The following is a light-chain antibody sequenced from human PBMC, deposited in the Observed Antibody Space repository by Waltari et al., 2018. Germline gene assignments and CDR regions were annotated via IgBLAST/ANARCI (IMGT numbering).Light chain of an antibody. J-gene: IGKJ1*01. CDR3: QHYVRLPVT. CDR2: AAS. CDR1: QSVSRAF. Sequence: EIVLTQSPGTLSLSPGERANLSCRASQSVSRAFAWYQQKPGKAPRLLIYAASSRATGIPDRFSGSGSGTDFSLTISRLEPEDFAVYYCQHYVRLPVTFGQGTKVEIK. V-gene: IGKV3-20*01.